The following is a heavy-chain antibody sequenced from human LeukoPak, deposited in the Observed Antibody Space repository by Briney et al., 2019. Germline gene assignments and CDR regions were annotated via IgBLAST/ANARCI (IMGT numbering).Heavy chain of an antibody. CDR1: GGSTSTDY. D-gene: IGHD1/OR15-1a*01. CDR3: ARAGQNLSTIDY. V-gene: IGHV4-59*12. J-gene: IGHJ4*02. Sequence: PSETLSLTCTVSGGSTSTDYWSWIRQPPGKGLEWIGYIYYSGSTNYNPSLKSRVTISVDTSKNQFSLKLSSVTAADTAVYYCARAGQNLSTIDYWGQGTLVTVSS. CDR2: IYYSGST.